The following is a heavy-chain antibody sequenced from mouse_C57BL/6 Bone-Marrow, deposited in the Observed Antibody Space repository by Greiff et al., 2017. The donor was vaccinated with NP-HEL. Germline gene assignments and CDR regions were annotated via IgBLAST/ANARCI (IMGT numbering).Heavy chain of an antibody. D-gene: IGHD2-5*01. J-gene: IGHJ2*01. V-gene: IGHV1-9*01. CDR1: GYTFTGYW. Sequence: QVQLQQSGAELMKPGASVKLSCKATGYTFTGYWIAWVKQRPGHGLEWIGEIFPGSGSTNYNEKFKGKATFTADTSSNTAYMQLSSMTTEDTDVYDSAGYYSNPYFDYWGKGTTLTVSS. CDR3: AGYYSNPYFDY. CDR2: IFPGSGST.